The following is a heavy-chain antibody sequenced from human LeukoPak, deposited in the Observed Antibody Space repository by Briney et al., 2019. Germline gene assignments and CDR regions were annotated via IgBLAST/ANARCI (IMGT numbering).Heavy chain of an antibody. CDR3: AKAAAGNDAFDI. CDR1: GFTFSSYA. Sequence: GGSLRLSCAASGFTFSSYAMNWVRQAPGKGLEWVSAISGSGTSTYHADSVKGRFTISRDNSKNTLYLQMNSLRAEDTAVYYCAKAAAGNDAFDIWGQGTMVTVSS. V-gene: IGHV3-23*01. D-gene: IGHD6-13*01. CDR2: ISGSGTST. J-gene: IGHJ3*02.